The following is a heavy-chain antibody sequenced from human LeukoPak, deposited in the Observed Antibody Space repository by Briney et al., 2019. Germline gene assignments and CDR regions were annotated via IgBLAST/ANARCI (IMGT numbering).Heavy chain of an antibody. J-gene: IGHJ4*02. D-gene: IGHD3-3*01. CDR1: GFTFSSYS. CDR3: ARAPHLRFLEWLPYYFDY. CDR2: ISSSSSTI. Sequence: PGGSLRLSCAASGFTFSSYSMNWVRQAPGKGLEWVSYISSSSSTIYYADSVKGRFTISRDNAKNSLYLQMNSLRAEDTAVYYCARAPHLRFLEWLPYYFDYWGQGTLVTVSS. V-gene: IGHV3-48*01.